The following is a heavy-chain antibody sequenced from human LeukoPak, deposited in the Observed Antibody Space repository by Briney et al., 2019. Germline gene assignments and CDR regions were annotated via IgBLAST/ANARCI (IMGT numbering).Heavy chain of an antibody. Sequence: ASGKVSCKASGYTFTGYYMHWVRQAPRRQGLEWMGWINPNSGGTHYAQKFQGRVTITMDTSISTAYMELSRLRSDDTAVYYCARTSSSGDCFDYWGQGTLVIVSS. D-gene: IGHD3-10*01. CDR1: GYTFTGYY. J-gene: IGHJ4*02. CDR3: ARTSSSGDCFDY. V-gene: IGHV1-2*02. CDR2: INPNSGGT.